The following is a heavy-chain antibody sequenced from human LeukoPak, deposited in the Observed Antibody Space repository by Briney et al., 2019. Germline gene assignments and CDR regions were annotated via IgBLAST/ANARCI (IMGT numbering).Heavy chain of an antibody. CDR2: IYTSGST. Sequence: SQTLSLTCTVSGGSISSGSYYWSWIRQPAGKGLEWIGRIYTSGSTNYNPSLKSRVTISVDTSKNQFSLKLSSVTAADTAVYYCARDYYDSSGYSSFDYWGQGTLVTVSS. CDR3: ARDYYDSSGYSSFDY. CDR1: GGSISSGSYY. J-gene: IGHJ4*02. D-gene: IGHD3-22*01. V-gene: IGHV4-61*02.